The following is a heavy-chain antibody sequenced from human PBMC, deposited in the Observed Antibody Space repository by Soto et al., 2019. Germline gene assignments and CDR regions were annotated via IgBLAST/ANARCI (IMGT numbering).Heavy chain of an antibody. J-gene: IGHJ6*02. CDR2: IYPGDSDT. Sequence: LGESLKISCKGSGYSFTSYWIGWVRQMPGKGLEWMGIIYPGDSDTRYSPSFQGQVTISADKSISTAYLQWSSLKASDTAMYYCARHKGGSGYYDSSGYYYPSDVWGQGTTVTVS. V-gene: IGHV5-51*01. D-gene: IGHD3-22*01. CDR1: GYSFTSYW. CDR3: ARHKGGSGYYDSSGYYYPSDV.